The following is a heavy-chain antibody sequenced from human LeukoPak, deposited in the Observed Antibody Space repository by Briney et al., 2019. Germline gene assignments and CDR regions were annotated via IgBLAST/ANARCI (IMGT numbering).Heavy chain of an antibody. CDR1: GGSFSDYY. J-gene: IGHJ4*02. Sequence: SETLSLTCAVYGGSFSDYYWTWIRQPPGKGLEWIGDIDHSGSTKYNPSLKSRVTISVDTSKNQFSLKVTSVTAADTAVYYCARGHFTKVRGLTTYYFDYWGQGTLVTVSS. CDR3: ARGHFTKVRGLTTYYFDY. CDR2: IDHSGST. V-gene: IGHV4-34*01. D-gene: IGHD3-10*01.